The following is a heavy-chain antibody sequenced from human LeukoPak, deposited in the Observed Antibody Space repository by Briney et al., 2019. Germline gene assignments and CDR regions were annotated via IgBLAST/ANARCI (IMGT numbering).Heavy chain of an antibody. J-gene: IGHJ6*03. V-gene: IGHV1-69*13. CDR1: GGTFSSYG. Sequence: ASVKVSCKASGGTFSSYGFNWVRQAPGQGLEWMGGLIPIFNTPNYAQKFQGRVSITADESASTAYMELSSLRSEDTAMYYCATTGMAARPPYYSSHMDVWGDETTVIVSS. CDR2: LIPIFNTP. CDR3: ATTGMAARPPYYSSHMDV. D-gene: IGHD6-6*01.